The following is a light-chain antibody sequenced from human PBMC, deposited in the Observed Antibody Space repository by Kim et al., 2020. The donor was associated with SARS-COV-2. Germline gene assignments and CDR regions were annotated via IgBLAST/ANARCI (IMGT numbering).Light chain of an antibody. CDR3: QQYAYWRA. CDR2: GAS. CDR1: QSISSS. Sequence: SLSLGERAAPTARASQSISSSLVWYPQKPGQAPRVLIYGASARATGTPARFSGSGSGTEFTLTISNLQSEDFAVYYCQQYAYWRAFGQGTRLEIK. V-gene: IGKV3-15*01. J-gene: IGKJ5*01.